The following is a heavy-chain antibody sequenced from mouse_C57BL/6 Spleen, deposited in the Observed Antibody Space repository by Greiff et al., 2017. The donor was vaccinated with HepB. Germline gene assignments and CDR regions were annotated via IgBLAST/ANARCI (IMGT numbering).Heavy chain of an antibody. V-gene: IGHV1-18*01. CDR2: INPNNGGT. CDR3: ARRYDYDRRAYFDY. J-gene: IGHJ2*01. D-gene: IGHD2-4*01. CDR1: GYTFTDYN. Sequence: EVQLQQSGPELVKPGASVKIPCKASGYTFTDYNMDWVKQSHGKSLEWIGDINPNNGGTIYNQKFKGKATLTVDKSSSTAYMELRSLTSEDTAVYYCARRYDYDRRAYFDYWGQGTTLTVSS.